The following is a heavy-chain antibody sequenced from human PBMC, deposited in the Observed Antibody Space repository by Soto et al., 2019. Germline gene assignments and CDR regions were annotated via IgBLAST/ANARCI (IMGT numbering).Heavy chain of an antibody. D-gene: IGHD2-2*01. CDR1: GYTFIDSY. CDR3: ARVIPGVEAWFDP. J-gene: IGHJ5*02. Sequence: ASVKVSCKASGYTFIDSYIHWVRQAPGQGLEWMGWISPRNGDTNYAQNFRGRVTITSDTSINTAYMDLRSLTSDDTAVYYCARVIPGVEAWFDPWGQGTLVTVSS. CDR2: ISPRNGDT. V-gene: IGHV1-2*02.